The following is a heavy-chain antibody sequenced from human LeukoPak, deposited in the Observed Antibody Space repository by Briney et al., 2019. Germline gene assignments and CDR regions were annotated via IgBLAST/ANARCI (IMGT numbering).Heavy chain of an antibody. CDR1: GFTFSSYS. D-gene: IGHD3-9*01. CDR2: ISSSSSYI. J-gene: IGHJ4*02. V-gene: IGHV3-21*01. Sequence: GGSLRLSCAAPGFTFSSYSMNWVRQAPGKGLEWVSSISSSSSYIYYADSVKGRFTISRDNAKNSLYLQMNSLRAEDTAVYYCARDLNDIYDYWGQGTLVTVSS. CDR3: ARDLNDIYDY.